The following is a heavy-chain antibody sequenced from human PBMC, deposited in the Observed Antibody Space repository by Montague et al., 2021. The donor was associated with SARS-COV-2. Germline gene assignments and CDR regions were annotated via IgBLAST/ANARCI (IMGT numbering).Heavy chain of an antibody. CDR1: GFTFSSYE. Sequence: SLRLSCAASGFTFSSYEMNWGRQSPGNGLEWVSYISSICSTLYYTDSVKGRFTISRDNAKNSLYLQMNSLRAEDTAVYYCARDAEILEYSSLGSFDYWGQGTLVTVSS. CDR3: ARDAEILEYSSLGSFDY. V-gene: IGHV3-48*03. D-gene: IGHD6-6*01. J-gene: IGHJ4*02. CDR2: ISSICSTL.